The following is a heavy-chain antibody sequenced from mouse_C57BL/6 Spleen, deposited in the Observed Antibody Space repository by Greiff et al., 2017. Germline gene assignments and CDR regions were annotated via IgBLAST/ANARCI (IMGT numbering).Heavy chain of an antibody. Sequence: EVKLMESGGGLVKPGGSLKLSCAASGFTFSSYAMSWVRQTPEKRLEWVATISDGGSYTYYPDNVKGRFTISRDNAKNNLYLQMSHLKSEDTAMYYGARDLGRRAMDYWGQGTSGTVSS. CDR2: ISDGGSYT. CDR3: ARDLGRRAMDY. CDR1: GFTFSSYA. D-gene: IGHD4-1*01. J-gene: IGHJ4*01. V-gene: IGHV5-4*01.